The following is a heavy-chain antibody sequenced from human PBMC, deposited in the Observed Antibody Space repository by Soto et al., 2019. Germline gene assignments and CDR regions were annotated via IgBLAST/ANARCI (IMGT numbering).Heavy chain of an antibody. CDR2: ISYDGGNK. CDR1: GFTFTSYG. V-gene: IGHV3-30*18. J-gene: IGHJ6*02. D-gene: IGHD2-2*01. Sequence: GSLRLSCAASGFTFTSYGIHWVRQAPGKGLEWVSVISYDGGNKYYADSVKGRFSISRDNPKNILYLQMNNLKVEDTAVYYCAKVLGYCTSSSCSREAYYYYGMDVWGRGTTVTVSS. CDR3: AKVLGYCTSSSCSREAYYYYGMDV.